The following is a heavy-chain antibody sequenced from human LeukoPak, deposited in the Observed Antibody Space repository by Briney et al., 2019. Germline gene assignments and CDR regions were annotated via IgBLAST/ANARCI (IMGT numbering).Heavy chain of an antibody. CDR3: ARGPDSGFTFDP. CDR2: ISSSSSYI. CDR1: GXTFSSYS. D-gene: IGHD3-22*01. J-gene: IGHJ5*02. V-gene: IGHV3-21*01. Sequence: GGSLRLSCAASGXTFSSYSMNWVRQAPGKGLEWVSSISSSSSYIYYADSVKGRFTISRDNAKNSLYLQMNSLRAEDTAVYYCARGPDSGFTFDPWGQGTLVTVSS.